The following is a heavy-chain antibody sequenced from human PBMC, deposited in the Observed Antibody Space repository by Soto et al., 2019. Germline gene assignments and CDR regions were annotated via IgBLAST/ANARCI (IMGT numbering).Heavy chain of an antibody. CDR2: IVPVSGTT. J-gene: IGHJ4*02. CDR3: TRARGYCSGTGCYSGF. D-gene: IGHD2-2*02. Sequence: QVQLVQSGAEVKKPGSSVKVSCKSSGGTFSHYAITWVRQAPGQGLEWMGGIVPVSGTTDYAEKFRGRVTITADKITSTAYMELISLQSDDTAVYYCTRARGYCSGTGCYSGFWGQGTLVTVSS. V-gene: IGHV1-69*06. CDR1: GGTFSHYA.